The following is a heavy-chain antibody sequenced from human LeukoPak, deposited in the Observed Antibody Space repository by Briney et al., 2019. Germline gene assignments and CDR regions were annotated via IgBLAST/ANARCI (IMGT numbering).Heavy chain of an antibody. CDR1: GFTFSNYG. V-gene: IGHV3-30*18. D-gene: IGHD3-10*01. CDR3: AKEYDSGGYGANFDY. Sequence: GGSLRLSCAASGFTFSNYGMQWARQAPGKGLEWVAVISYDGSTKYYADSVKGRFTISRDNSRNTLYLQMNSLRTEDTAVYYCAKEYDSGGYGANFDYWGQGTLVTVSS. CDR2: ISYDGSTK. J-gene: IGHJ4*02.